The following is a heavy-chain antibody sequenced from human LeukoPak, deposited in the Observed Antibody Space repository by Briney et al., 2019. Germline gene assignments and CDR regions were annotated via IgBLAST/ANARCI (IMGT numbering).Heavy chain of an antibody. V-gene: IGHV3-66*01. CDR1: GFTVSSNY. D-gene: IGHD5-18*01. Sequence: GGSLRLSCAASGFTVSSNYMSWVRQAPGKGLEWVSVIYSGGSTYYADSVKGRFTISRDNSKNTLYLQMNSLRAEDTAVYYSARGVDTAMVFDYWGQGTLVTVSS. CDR2: IYSGGST. CDR3: ARGVDTAMVFDY. J-gene: IGHJ4*02.